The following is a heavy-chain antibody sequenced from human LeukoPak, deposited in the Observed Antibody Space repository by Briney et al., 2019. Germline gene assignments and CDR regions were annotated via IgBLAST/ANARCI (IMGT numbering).Heavy chain of an antibody. CDR1: GYTFTSYD. CDR3: ARAPMVRGAIPGAYYFDY. V-gene: IGHV1-8*01. Sequence: VASVKVSCKASGYTFTSYDINWVRQATGQGLEWMGWMNPNSGNTGYAQKFQGRVTMTRNTSISTAYMELSSLRSEDTAVYYCARAPMVRGAIPGAYYFDYWGQGTLVTVSS. D-gene: IGHD3-10*01. CDR2: MNPNSGNT. J-gene: IGHJ4*02.